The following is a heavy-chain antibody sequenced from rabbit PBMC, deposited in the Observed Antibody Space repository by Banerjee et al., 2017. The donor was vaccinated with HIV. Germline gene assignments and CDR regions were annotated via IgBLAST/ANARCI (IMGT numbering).Heavy chain of an antibody. J-gene: IGHJ4*01. D-gene: IGHD6-1*01. V-gene: IGHV1S47*01. CDR1: GFTLSSYW. CDR2: IGTSSGST. CDR3: ARYYTGYGAYGYAFNL. Sequence: QQQLVESGGGLVQPEGSLTLTCKASGFTLSSYWMCWVRQAPGKGLELIACIGTSSGSTYYANSVKGRFTISSDNAQNTVFLQMTSLTASDTATYFCARYYTGYGAYGYAFNLWGQGTLVTVS.